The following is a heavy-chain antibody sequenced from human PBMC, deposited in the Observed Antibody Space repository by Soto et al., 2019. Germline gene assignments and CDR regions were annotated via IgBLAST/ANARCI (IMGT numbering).Heavy chain of an antibody. CDR1: GYSFIDYS. CDR2: IYPGDSDT. CDR3: ARLGFESDTSTPYYDGQHNYGVDV. Sequence: ASLKISLKGSGYSFIDYSIGRVRQVPGKGLEWMGVIYPGDSDTRYSLSVQGHVTIAADKPISTAYLQWSTLKASDTAKYYCARLGFESDTSTPYYDGQHNYGVDVWGQGTSVTVSS. D-gene: IGHD3-16*01. V-gene: IGHV5-51*04. J-gene: IGHJ6*02.